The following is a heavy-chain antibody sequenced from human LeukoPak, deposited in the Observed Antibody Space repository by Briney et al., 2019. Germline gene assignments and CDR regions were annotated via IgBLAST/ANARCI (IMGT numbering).Heavy chain of an antibody. D-gene: IGHD3-10*01. J-gene: IGHJ4*02. Sequence: PAGSLRLSCAASGFTFSDYYMSWIRQAPGKGLEWVSYICSPGTSIFYADSVKGRFTVSRDNTKNSLFLQMNSLRVEDTAVYYCARVSPYYYGAGPYYVIYWGQGTLVTVSS. CDR3: ARVSPYYYGAGPYYVIY. CDR2: ICSPGTSI. CDR1: GFTFSDYY. V-gene: IGHV3-11*01.